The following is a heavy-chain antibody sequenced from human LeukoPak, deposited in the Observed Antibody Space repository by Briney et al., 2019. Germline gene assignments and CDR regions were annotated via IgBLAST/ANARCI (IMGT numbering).Heavy chain of an antibody. V-gene: IGHV3-74*01. CDR3: ARDQVGTMPLDF. CDR1: EFSVGSNY. J-gene: IGHJ4*02. Sequence: GGSLRLSCAASEFSVGSNYMTWVRQAPGKGLEWVSWIETDGSTSGYLRSVQGRFTVSRDNAKSTVHLQMNSLRAEDTATYYCARDQVGTMPLDFWGQGTLVTVSS. CDR2: IETDGSTS. D-gene: IGHD1-26*01.